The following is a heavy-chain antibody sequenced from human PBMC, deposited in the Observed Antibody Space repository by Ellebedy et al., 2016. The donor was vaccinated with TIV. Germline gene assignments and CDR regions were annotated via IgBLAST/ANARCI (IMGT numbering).Heavy chain of an antibody. CDR1: GFTFTTSA. CDR3: AKDRTPGDGFWVFDQ. CDR2: FGISGDTT. Sequence: GESLKISCAASGFTFTTSAMSWVRQAPGKGLEWVSGFGISGDTTYYADSVKGRFTISRDNSRNTLYLQMNSLRAEDTAVYYCAKDRTPGDGFWVFDQWGQGTLVTVSS. V-gene: IGHV3-23*01. D-gene: IGHD2-21*01. J-gene: IGHJ4*02.